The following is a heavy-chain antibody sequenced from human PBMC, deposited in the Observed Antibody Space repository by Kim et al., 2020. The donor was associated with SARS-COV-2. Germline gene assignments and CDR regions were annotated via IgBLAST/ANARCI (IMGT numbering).Heavy chain of an antibody. CDR3: ARPPPDYGGNPADAY. J-gene: IGHJ4*02. CDR1: GFTFSSYG. Sequence: GGSLRLSCAASGFTFSSYGMHWVRQAPGKGLEWVAVISYDGSNKYYADSVKGRFTISRDNSKNTLYLQMNSLRAEDTAVYYCARPPPDYGGNPADAYWGQGTLVTVSS. D-gene: IGHD4-17*01. V-gene: IGHV3-33*05. CDR2: ISYDGSNK.